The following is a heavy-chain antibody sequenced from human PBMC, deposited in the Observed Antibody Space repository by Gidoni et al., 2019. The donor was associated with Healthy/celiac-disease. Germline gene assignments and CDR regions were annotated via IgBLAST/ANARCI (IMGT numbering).Heavy chain of an antibody. D-gene: IGHD3-22*01. CDR2: IKSKTDGGTT. CDR1: GFAFSNAW. Sequence: EVQLVESGGGLVKPGGSLRLSCAASGFAFSNAWMSWVRQAPGKGLEWVGRIKSKTDGGTTDYAAPVKGRFTISRDDSKNTLYLQMNSLKTEDTAVYYCTTDLGYYDSSGYYWRFDPWGQGTLVTVSS. CDR3: TTDLGYYDSSGYYWRFDP. J-gene: IGHJ5*02. V-gene: IGHV3-15*01.